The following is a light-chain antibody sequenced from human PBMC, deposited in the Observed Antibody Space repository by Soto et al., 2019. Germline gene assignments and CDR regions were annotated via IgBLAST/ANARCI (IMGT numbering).Light chain of an antibody. CDR1: QGISNY. CDR2: AAS. Sequence: DIQMTQSPSSLSTSVGDRVTITCRASQGISNYLAWYQQKPGKVPKLLIYAASTLQSGVPSRFSGSGSGTDFTLTISRVEPEDFALYYCQQYGTSLWTFGQGTKVDI. CDR3: QQYGTSLWT. J-gene: IGKJ1*01. V-gene: IGKV1-27*01.